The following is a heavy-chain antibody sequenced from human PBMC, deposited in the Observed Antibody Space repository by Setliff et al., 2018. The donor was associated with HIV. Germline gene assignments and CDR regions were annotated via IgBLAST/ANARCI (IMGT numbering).Heavy chain of an antibody. CDR1: GYTFSSFA. CDR3: ARVGPFEFNSSGYTEF. D-gene: IGHD3-22*01. V-gene: IGHV1-18*01. Sequence: ASVKVSCKASGYTFSSFAMSWVRQAPGQGLEWVAWISGYNGHTNYAQRFQGRVTVTTDTSTSTAYMELRSLRSDDTAVYFCARVGPFEFNSSGYTEFWGQGTPVTVSS. J-gene: IGHJ4*02. CDR2: ISGYNGHT.